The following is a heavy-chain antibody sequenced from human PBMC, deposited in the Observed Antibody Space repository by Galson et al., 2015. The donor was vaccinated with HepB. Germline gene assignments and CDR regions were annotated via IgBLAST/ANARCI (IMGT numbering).Heavy chain of an antibody. CDR3: ARDTPIITTAFDI. D-gene: IGHD3-3*01. CDR2: INPNTGNP. J-gene: IGHJ3*02. Sequence: SVKVSCKASGYSFKSYAVNWVRQAPGQGLEWMGWINPNTGNPSYAQGFTGRFVFSSDTSVSTAYLQISNLKAEDTAVDYCARDTPIITTAFDIWGQGTMVTVSS. V-gene: IGHV7-4-1*02. CDR1: GYSFKSYA.